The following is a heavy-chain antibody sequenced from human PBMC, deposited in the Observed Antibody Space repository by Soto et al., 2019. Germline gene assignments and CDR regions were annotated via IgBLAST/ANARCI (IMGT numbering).Heavy chain of an antibody. CDR1: GFTFSDAW. D-gene: IGHD1-26*01. J-gene: IGHJ6*02. CDR2: IKSKTDGGTT. CDR3: TTWSNYYGMDV. Sequence: PGGSLRLSCAASGFTFSDAWMNWVRQAPGKGLEWVGRIKSKTDGGTTDYGAPVKGRFTISRDDSKSMLYLQMNSLKTEDTAVYYCTTWSNYYGMDVWGQGTAFTVSS. V-gene: IGHV3-15*07.